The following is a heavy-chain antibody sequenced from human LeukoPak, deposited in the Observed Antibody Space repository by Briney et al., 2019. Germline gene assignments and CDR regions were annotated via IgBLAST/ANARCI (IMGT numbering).Heavy chain of an antibody. D-gene: IGHD2-21*02. CDR2: IYSGGGT. V-gene: IGHV3-53*01. CDR3: ASEYCGGDCSHY. CDR1: GFTVSSNY. J-gene: IGHJ4*02. Sequence: GGSLRLSCAASGFTVSSNYMSWVRQAPGKGLEWVSVIYSGGGTYYADSVKGRFTISRDNSKNTLYLQMNSLRAEDTAVYYCASEYCGGDCSHYWGQGTLVTVSS.